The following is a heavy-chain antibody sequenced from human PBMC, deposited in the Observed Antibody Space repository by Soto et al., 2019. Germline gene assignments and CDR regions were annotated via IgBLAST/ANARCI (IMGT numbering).Heavy chain of an antibody. CDR3: AKDLVYMSYGDYGAEYFQH. CDR2: ISGSGGST. Sequence: GSLRLSCAASGFTFSSYAMSWVRQAPGKGLEWVSAISGSGGSTYYADSVKGRFTISRDNSKNTLYLQMNSLRAEDTAVYYCAKDLVYMSYGDYGAEYFQHWGQGTLVTVSS. J-gene: IGHJ1*01. V-gene: IGHV3-23*01. D-gene: IGHD4-17*01. CDR1: GFTFSSYA.